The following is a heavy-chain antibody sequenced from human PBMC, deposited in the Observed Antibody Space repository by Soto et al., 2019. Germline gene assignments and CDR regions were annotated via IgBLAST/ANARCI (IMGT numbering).Heavy chain of an antibody. V-gene: IGHV3-23*01. CDR1: GFTFSSYA. CDR2: SSGSGGST. D-gene: IGHD6-13*01. Sequence: EVQLLESGGGLVQPGGSLRLSCAASGFTFSSYAMSWVRQAPGKGLERVAVSSGSGGSTYYADSVKGRFTTSRDNSTTTLYLKMNSLRAEDAAVYYCAKRAAGTSFDYWGQGTLVTVSS. CDR3: AKRAAGTSFDY. J-gene: IGHJ4*02.